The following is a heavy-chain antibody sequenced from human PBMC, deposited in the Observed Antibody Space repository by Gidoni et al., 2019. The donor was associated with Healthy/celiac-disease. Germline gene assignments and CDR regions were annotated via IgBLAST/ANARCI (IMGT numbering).Heavy chain of an antibody. J-gene: IGHJ6*03. D-gene: IGHD2-2*01. CDR1: GFTFSRYA. Sequence: QVQLVESGGGVVQPGRSRRRPCAASGFTFSRYAMHWGRQAPGKGLEWVAVISYDGSNKYYADSVKGRFTISRDNSKNTLYLQMNSLRAEDTAVYYCARDRCSSTSCSFYYYYYMDVWGKGTTVTVSS. CDR2: ISYDGSNK. CDR3: ARDRCSSTSCSFYYYYYMDV. V-gene: IGHV3-30*04.